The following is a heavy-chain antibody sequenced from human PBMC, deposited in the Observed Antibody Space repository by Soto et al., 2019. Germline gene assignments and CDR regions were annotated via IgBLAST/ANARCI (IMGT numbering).Heavy chain of an antibody. D-gene: IGHD2-15*01. CDR1: GFTFSNAW. V-gene: IGHV3-15*07. CDR3: TTDPVGYCSGGSCYGVRKLVYSSGWYFDY. Sequence: GGSLRLSCAASGFTFSNAWMNWVRQAPGKGLEWVGRIKSKTDGGTTDYAAPVKGRFTISRDDSKNTVYLQMNSLKTEDTAVYYCTTDPVGYCSGGSCYGVRKLVYSSGWYFDYWGQGTLVTVSS. CDR2: IKSKTDGGTT. J-gene: IGHJ4*02.